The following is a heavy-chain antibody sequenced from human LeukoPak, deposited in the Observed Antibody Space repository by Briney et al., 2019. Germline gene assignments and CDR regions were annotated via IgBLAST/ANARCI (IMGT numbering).Heavy chain of an antibody. V-gene: IGHV3-53*01. D-gene: IGHD3-22*01. CDR3: ARCLFLSGYLDAFDI. CDR1: GFSYSTYW. Sequence: GGSLRLSCETSGFSYSTYWMAWVRQAPGKGLKRDSVIYSGCSTYYADSVKGRFTISRDGSKNTLYLQMNSLRVEDTAVYYCARCLFLSGYLDAFDIWGQGTVVTVSS. J-gene: IGHJ3*02. CDR2: IYSGCST.